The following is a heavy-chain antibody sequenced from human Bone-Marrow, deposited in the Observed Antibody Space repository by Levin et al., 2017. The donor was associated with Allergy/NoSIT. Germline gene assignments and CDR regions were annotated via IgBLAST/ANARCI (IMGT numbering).Heavy chain of an antibody. CDR2: ISWNSGSI. J-gene: IGHJ4*02. CDR1: GFTFDDYA. Sequence: SLKISCAASGFTFDDYAMHWVRQAPGKGLEWVSGISWNSGSIGYADSVKGRFTISRDNAKNSLYLQMNSLRAEDTALYYCAKGDDILTGLLASFDYWGQGTLVTVSS. V-gene: IGHV3-9*01. CDR3: AKGDDILTGLLASFDY. D-gene: IGHD3-9*01.